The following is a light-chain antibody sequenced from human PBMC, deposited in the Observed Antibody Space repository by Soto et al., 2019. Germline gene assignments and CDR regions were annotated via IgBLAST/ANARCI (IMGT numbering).Light chain of an antibody. CDR2: GAS. Sequence: VLTQSPVTLSLSPRERATLSCRASQRVTSRYLAWYQQRPGQAPRLLIHGASSRATGIPERFSGSGSGTEFTLTISRLAPEDFAVYYWHQYGNPPSTFGQGTRLQ. CDR3: HQYGNPPST. J-gene: IGKJ5*01. CDR1: QRVTSRY. V-gene: IGKV3-20*01.